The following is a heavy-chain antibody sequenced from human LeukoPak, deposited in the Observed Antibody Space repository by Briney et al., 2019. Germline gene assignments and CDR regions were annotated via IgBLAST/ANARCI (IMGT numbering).Heavy chain of an antibody. D-gene: IGHD6-13*01. J-gene: IGHJ4*02. CDR3: ASSSAAAGPFGY. Sequence: SETLSLTCAVYGGSFSGYYWSWIRQPPGKGLEWIGGINHSGSTNYNPSLKSRVTISVDTSKNQFSLKLSSVTAADTAVYYCASSSAAAGPFGYWGQGTLVTVSS. V-gene: IGHV4-34*01. CDR2: INHSGST. CDR1: GGSFSGYY.